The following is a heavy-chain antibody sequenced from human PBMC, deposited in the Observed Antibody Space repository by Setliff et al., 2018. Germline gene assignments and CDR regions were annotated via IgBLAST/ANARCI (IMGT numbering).Heavy chain of an antibody. CDR2: INRDGSYT. V-gene: IGHV3-74*01. Sequence: LSLSCAASGFTFSSYWMYWVRQAPGKGLVWVSRINRDGSYTVYEDSVKGRFTISRDTAKNSVYLQMSSLRAEDTAVYYCVTSTIIIYYFDFWGQGNPVTVSS. D-gene: IGHD3-10*01. CDR3: VTSTIIIYYFDF. J-gene: IGHJ4*02. CDR1: GFTFSSYW.